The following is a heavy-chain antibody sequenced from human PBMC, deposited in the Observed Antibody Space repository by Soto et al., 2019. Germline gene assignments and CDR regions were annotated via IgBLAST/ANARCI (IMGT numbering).Heavy chain of an antibody. Sequence: ASVKVSCKASGYTFTGYYMHWVRQAPGQGLEWMGWINPNSGGTNYAQKFQGWVTMTRDTSISTAHMELSRLRSDDTAVYYCARGGYYYVTRSTSFDIWGQGTMVTVSS. J-gene: IGHJ3*02. D-gene: IGHD3-22*01. CDR2: INPNSGGT. CDR1: GYTFTGYY. CDR3: ARGGYYYVTRSTSFDI. V-gene: IGHV1-2*04.